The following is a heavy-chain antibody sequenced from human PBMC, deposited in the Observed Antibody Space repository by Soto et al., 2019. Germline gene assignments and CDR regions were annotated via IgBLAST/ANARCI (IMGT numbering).Heavy chain of an antibody. CDR3: AHIMITFGGVSALDAFDF. CDR1: GFSLTTSRVG. V-gene: IGHV2-5*02. D-gene: IGHD3-16*01. J-gene: IGHJ3*01. CDR2: IYWDDDK. Sequence: SGPTLVNPTQTLTLTCSFSGFSLTTSRVGVGWIRQPPGEAPEWLAIIYWDDDKRYSPSLQSRLAITKDTSKNQVVLTMTNLDPVDTGTYYCAHIMITFGGVSALDAFDFWGPGTMVTVSS.